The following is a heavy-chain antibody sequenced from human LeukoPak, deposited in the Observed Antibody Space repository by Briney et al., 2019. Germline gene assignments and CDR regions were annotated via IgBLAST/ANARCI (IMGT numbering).Heavy chain of an antibody. J-gene: IGHJ5*02. CDR2: IYYSGST. V-gene: IGHV4-59*01. D-gene: IGHD6-13*01. Sequence: SETLSLTSTVSGGSISSYYWSWIRQPPGKGLEWIGYIYYSGSTNYNPSLKSRVAISVDTSKNQFSLKLSPVTAADTAVYYCATLIAAAGTDNWFDPWGQGTLVTVSS. CDR3: ATLIAAAGTDNWFDP. CDR1: GGSISSYY.